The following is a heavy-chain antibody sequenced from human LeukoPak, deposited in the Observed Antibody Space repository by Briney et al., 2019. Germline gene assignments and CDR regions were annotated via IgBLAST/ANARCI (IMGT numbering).Heavy chain of an antibody. J-gene: IGHJ4*02. CDR1: GFTVSSYA. V-gene: IGHV3-23*01. Sequence: GGCLRLSWAASGFTVSSYAMSWARQAPGEGLEWGSAISVIGGSTYYADCVKGRFTISRDNSKNPLYLQMNSLRAEDTAVYYCAKDPRGSGSYYPYFDYWGQGTLVTVSS. CDR3: AKDPRGSGSYYPYFDY. D-gene: IGHD3-10*01. CDR2: ISVIGGST.